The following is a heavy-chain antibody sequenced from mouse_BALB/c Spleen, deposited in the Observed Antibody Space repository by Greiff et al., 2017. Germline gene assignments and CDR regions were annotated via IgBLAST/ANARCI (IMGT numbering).Heavy chain of an antibody. V-gene: IGHV1-7*01. CDR2: INPSTGYT. CDR1: GYTFTSYW. J-gene: IGHJ4*01. D-gene: IGHD1-1*01. Sequence: VQLQQSGAELAKPGASVKMSCKASGYTFTSYWMHWVKQRPGQGLEWIGYINPSTGYTEYNQKFKDKATLTADKSSSTAYMQLSSLTSEDSAVYYCARSRAITTVVATYYAMDFWGQGTSVTVSS. CDR3: ARSRAITTVVATYYAMDF.